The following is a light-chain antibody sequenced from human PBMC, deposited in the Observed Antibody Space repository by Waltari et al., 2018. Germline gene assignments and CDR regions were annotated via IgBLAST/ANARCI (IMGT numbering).Light chain of an antibody. Sequence: QSVLTQPPSASGTPGQTVTISCSGSNSNIGSNTVTWYKQLPGTAPRLLIYSNNQRPSGVPDRFSGSKSGTSASLAISGLQSEDEADYYCAAWDDRLNVYVVFGGGTKLTVL. CDR1: NSNIGSNT. J-gene: IGLJ2*01. V-gene: IGLV1-44*01. CDR3: AAWDDRLNVYVV. CDR2: SNN.